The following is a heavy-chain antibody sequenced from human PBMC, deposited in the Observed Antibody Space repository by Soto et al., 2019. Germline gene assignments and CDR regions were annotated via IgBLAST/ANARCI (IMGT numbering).Heavy chain of an antibody. CDR3: ARSRDGYSFYFYYGMDG. Sequence: GGSLRLSCAASGFTFTNYDMHWVRQAPGKGLEWMALILHDGSAEYYADSVKGRFAISRDNSKNTLYLQMNSLRAEDTAVYYCARSRDGYSFYFYYGMDGWGQGTTVTVSS. J-gene: IGHJ6*02. CDR2: ILHDGSAE. D-gene: IGHD4-4*01. CDR1: GFTFTNYD. V-gene: IGHV3-30*03.